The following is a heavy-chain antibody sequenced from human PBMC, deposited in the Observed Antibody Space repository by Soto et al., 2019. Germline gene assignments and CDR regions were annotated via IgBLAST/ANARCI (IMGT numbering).Heavy chain of an antibody. CDR3: ARDSHYDFWSGYFYGMDV. J-gene: IGHJ6*02. D-gene: IGHD3-3*01. Sequence: GASVKVSCKASGYTFTSYDINWVRQATGQGLKWMGWMNPNSGNTGYAQKFQGRVTMTRNTSISTAYMELSSLRSEDTAVYYCARDSHYDFWSGYFYGMDVWGQGTTVTVS. V-gene: IGHV1-8*01. CDR2: MNPNSGNT. CDR1: GYTFTSYD.